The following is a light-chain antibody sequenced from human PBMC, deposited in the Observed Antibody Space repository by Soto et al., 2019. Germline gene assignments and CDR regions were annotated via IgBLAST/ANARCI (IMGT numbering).Light chain of an antibody. CDR1: QSINSW. V-gene: IGKV1-5*01. CDR2: DAS. CDR3: QQYTSYSWT. Sequence: DIQMTQSPSTQSASVGDRVTTPCRASQSINSWLAWYQQKPGKAPQILIYDASTLKSGVPSRFSASGSGTEFTLIISSLQPDDFATYYCQQYTSYSWTFGQGTKVDIK. J-gene: IGKJ1*01.